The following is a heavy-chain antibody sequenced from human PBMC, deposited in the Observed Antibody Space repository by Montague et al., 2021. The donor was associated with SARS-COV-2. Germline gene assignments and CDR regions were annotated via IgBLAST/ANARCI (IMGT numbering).Heavy chain of an antibody. V-gene: IGHV3-7*01. D-gene: IGHD4-17*01. CDR1: GFTFSSYW. CDR3: ARDSGQPLLYGSPYYSYGMDV. J-gene: IGHJ6*02. Sequence: SLRLSCAASGFTFSSYWMSWVRQAPGKGLEWVANIKQDGSEKYYEDSVKGRFTISRDNAKNSLYLQMNSLRAEDTAVYYCARDSGQPLLYGSPYYSYGMDVWGRGTTVTVSS. CDR2: IKQDGSEK.